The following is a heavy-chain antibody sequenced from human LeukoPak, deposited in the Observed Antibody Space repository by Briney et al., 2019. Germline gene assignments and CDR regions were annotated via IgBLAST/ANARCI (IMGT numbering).Heavy chain of an antibody. Sequence: ASVKVSCKASGYTFTSYGISWVRQSPGQGLEWMGWISAYNGNTNYAQKLQSRVTMTTDTSTSTAYMELRSLRSDDTAVYYCARVGYYGSGSYYISRWFDPWGQGTLVTVSS. CDR2: ISAYNGNT. J-gene: IGHJ5*02. D-gene: IGHD3-10*01. V-gene: IGHV1-18*01. CDR3: ARVGYYGSGSYYISRWFDP. CDR1: GYTFTSYG.